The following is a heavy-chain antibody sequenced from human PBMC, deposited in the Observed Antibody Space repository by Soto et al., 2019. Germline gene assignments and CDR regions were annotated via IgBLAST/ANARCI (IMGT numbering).Heavy chain of an antibody. J-gene: IGHJ5*02. V-gene: IGHV4-4*07. CDR2: VYATGTT. CDR3: VRDGSKSLRDWFDP. CDR1: VGSISKFY. Sequence: PTETLSLTCNVSVGSISKFYWAWIRKTAGNGLEWMGRVYATGTTDYNPSLRSRVAMSVDISKKTFSLRLRSVTGADSGVYYCVRDGSKSLRDWFDPWGQGILVTVSS.